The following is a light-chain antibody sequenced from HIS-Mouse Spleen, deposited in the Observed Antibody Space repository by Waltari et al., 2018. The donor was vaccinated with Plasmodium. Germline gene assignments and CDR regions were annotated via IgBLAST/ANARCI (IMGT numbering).Light chain of an antibody. CDR2: GAS. CDR3: QQYGSSPVT. V-gene: IGKV3-20*01. Sequence: EIVLTQSPGTLSLSPGERATLSCRASQSVSSSYLAWYQQKPGQAPRLLILGASSRATGIPDRFSGSGSGTGFTLTISRLEPEDFAVYYCQQYGSSPVTFGQGTRLEI. J-gene: IGKJ5*01. CDR1: QSVSSSY.